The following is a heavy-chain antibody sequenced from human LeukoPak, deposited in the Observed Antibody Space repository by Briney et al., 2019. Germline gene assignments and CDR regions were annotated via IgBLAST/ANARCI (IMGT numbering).Heavy chain of an antibody. J-gene: IGHJ5*02. Sequence: PSQTLSLTCTVSGGPISSGDYYWSWIRQPPGKGLEWIGYIYYSGSTYYNPSLKSRVTISVDTSKNQFSLKLSSVTAADTAVYYCARDSHLFDYRMGFDPWGQGTLVTVSS. V-gene: IGHV4-30-4*01. CDR3: ARDSHLFDYRMGFDP. CDR1: GGPISSGDYY. D-gene: IGHD3-9*01. CDR2: IYYSGST.